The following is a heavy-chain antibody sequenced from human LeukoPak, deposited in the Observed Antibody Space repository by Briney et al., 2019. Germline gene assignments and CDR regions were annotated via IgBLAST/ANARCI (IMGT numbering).Heavy chain of an antibody. CDR1: GYTFTGYY. Sequence: ASVKVSCKASGYTFTGYYMHWVRQAPGQGLEWMGWINPGSGATNCAQRFHGGVTMTRDTSISTVYMELSRLRSDDTAVYYCARDVGEYCSSINCHASDYWGQGTLVTVSS. CDR2: INPGSGAT. J-gene: IGHJ4*02. D-gene: IGHD2-2*01. CDR3: ARDVGEYCSSINCHASDY. V-gene: IGHV1-2*02.